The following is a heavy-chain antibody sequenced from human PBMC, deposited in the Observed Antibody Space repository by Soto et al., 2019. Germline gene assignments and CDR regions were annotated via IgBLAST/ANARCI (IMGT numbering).Heavy chain of an antibody. J-gene: IGHJ6*02. Sequence: QVQLQESGPGLVKPSQTLSLTCTVSGGSISSGGYYWSWIRQHPGKGLEWIGYIYYSGSTYYNPSLMRRVTISVDTSKNQFSLKLSSVTAADTAVYYCARGGRRSPGMDVWGQGTTVTVSS. CDR2: IYYSGST. V-gene: IGHV4-31*03. CDR1: GGSISSGGYY. CDR3: ARGGRRSPGMDV.